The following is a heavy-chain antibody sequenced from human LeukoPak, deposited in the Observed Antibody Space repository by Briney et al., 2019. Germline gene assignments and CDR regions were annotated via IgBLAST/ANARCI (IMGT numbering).Heavy chain of an antibody. J-gene: IGHJ6*04. D-gene: IGHD1-26*01. CDR2: FDPEDGKT. CDR3: ATRAPPYYYYGMDV. Sequence: GASVKVSCKVSGYTLTELPMHWVRQAPGKGLEWMGGFDPEDGKTIYAQKFQGRVTMTEDTSTDTAYMELSSLRSEDTAVYYCATRAPPYYYYGMDVWGKGTTVTVSS. V-gene: IGHV1-24*01. CDR1: GYTLTELP.